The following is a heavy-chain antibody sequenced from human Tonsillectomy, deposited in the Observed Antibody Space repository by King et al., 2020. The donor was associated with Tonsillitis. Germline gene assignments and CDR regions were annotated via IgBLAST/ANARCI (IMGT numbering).Heavy chain of an antibody. CDR2: IRFDGSNK. CDR3: AKDGGVGGYSSSSPSGLGAFDI. D-gene: IGHD6-13*01. Sequence: VQLVESGGGVVQPGGSLRLSCAASGFTFINYGMHWVRQAPGKGLDWVAFIRFDGSNKYYSGSVKGRFTISRDKSKNTLYLQMNSLRPEDTAVYYCAKDGGVGGYSSSSPSGLGAFDIWGQGTMVTVSS. J-gene: IGHJ3*02. CDR1: GFTFINYG. V-gene: IGHV3-30*02.